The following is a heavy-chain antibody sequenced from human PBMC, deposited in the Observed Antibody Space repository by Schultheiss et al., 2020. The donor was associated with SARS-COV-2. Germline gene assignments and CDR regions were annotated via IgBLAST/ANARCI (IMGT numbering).Heavy chain of an antibody. CDR1: GYTFTGYY. J-gene: IGHJ5*02. V-gene: IGHV1-2*02. CDR2: INPNSGGT. Sequence: ASVKVSCKASGYTFTGYYMHWVRQAPGQGLEWMGWINPNSGGTNYAQKFQGRVTMTRDTSISTAYMELSRLRSDDTAVYYCAREGGLVQLERRGWFDPWGQGTLVTVSS. D-gene: IGHD1-1*01. CDR3: AREGGLVQLERRGWFDP.